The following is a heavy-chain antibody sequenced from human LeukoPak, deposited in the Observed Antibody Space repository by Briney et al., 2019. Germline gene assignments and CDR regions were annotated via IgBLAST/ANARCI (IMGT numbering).Heavy chain of an antibody. J-gene: IGHJ4*02. CDR2: IYSGGST. Sequence: PGGSLRLSCAASGFTVSSNYMSWVRQAPGKGLEWVSVIYSGGSTYYADSVKGRFTISRDNSKNTLYLQMNSLRAEDTAVYYCARAPRPTYYYDSSGVYWGQGTLVTVSS. CDR1: GFTVSSNY. CDR3: ARAPRPTYYYDSSGVY. D-gene: IGHD3-22*01. V-gene: IGHV3-53*01.